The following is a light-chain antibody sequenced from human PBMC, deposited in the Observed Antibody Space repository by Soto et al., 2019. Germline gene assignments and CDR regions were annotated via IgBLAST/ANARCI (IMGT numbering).Light chain of an antibody. J-gene: IGLJ1*01. CDR2: DVS. CDR1: SSDVGGYNY. Sequence: QSVLTQPRSVSGSPGQSVTISCTGTSSDVGGYNYVSWYLQHPGKAPKVMIYDVSKRPSGVPDRFSGSKSGNTASLTISGLQAADEADYYCSLYTSENTYVFGTGTKATVL. CDR3: SLYTSENTYV. V-gene: IGLV2-11*01.